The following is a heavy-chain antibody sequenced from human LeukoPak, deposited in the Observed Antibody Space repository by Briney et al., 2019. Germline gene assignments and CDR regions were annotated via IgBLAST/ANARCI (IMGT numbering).Heavy chain of an antibody. J-gene: IGHJ6*02. Sequence: GGSLRLSCAASGSTLSNSWMHWVRQVPGKGLVWVSRISSGGGTTNYADSVKGRFTISRDNAKSTLYLQMNSLRPEDTALYYCARDSGTQGPYYYGLDVWGRGTTVTVSS. V-gene: IGHV3-74*01. D-gene: IGHD1-7*01. CDR1: GSTLSNSW. CDR2: ISSGGGTT. CDR3: ARDSGTQGPYYYGLDV.